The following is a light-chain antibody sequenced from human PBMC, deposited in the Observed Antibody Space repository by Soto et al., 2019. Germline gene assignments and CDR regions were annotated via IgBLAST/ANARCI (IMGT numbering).Light chain of an antibody. CDR2: DAS. CDR1: QNIFTY. V-gene: IGKV1-5*01. CDR3: QHYTLYSAS. Sequence: DIHMTQSPSTLSASVGDRVTISCRASQNIFTYLAWYQQKPGKAPKLLIFDASTLQSGVPPRFSGSGSGTDCTLTISSLQPDDFATYYCQHYTLYSASFGPGTKV. J-gene: IGKJ1*01.